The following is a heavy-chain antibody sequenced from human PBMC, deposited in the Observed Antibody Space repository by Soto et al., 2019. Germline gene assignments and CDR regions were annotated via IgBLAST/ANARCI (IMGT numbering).Heavy chain of an antibody. CDR1: GGSFSGYY. D-gene: IGHD3-3*01. V-gene: IGHV4-34*01. J-gene: IGHJ5*02. CDR2: INHSGST. CDR3: ARGVLYYDFWSGPSPNWFDP. Sequence: SETLSLTCAVYGGSFSGYYWSWIRQPPGKGLEWIGEINHSGSTNYNPSLKSRVTISVDTSKNQFSLKLSSVTAADTAVYYCARGVLYYDFWSGPSPNWFDPWGQGTLVTVSS.